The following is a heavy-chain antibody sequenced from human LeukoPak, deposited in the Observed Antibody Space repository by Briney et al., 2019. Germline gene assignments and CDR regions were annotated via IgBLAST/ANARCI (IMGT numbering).Heavy chain of an antibody. V-gene: IGHV1-2*02. J-gene: IGHJ4*02. CDR1: GYSFSGKF. CDR2: IEPKSGVT. Sequence: GASVKVSCKTSGYSFSGKFLHWLRQAPGHGLQYMGGIEPKSGVTVYAPNFRGRVTVPSDTSVSTGYLEMRGLRYDDTAVYHCATENYYDGSGFSKAFDYWGQGTLVTVSS. D-gene: IGHD3-22*01. CDR3: ATENYYDGSGFSKAFDY.